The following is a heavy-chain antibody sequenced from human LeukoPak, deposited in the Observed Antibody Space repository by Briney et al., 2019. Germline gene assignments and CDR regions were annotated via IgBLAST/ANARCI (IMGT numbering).Heavy chain of an antibody. J-gene: IGHJ5*02. D-gene: IGHD2-2*01. CDR2: ISGSGGST. V-gene: IGHV3-23*01. CDR1: GFTFSSYA. Sequence: GGSLRLSCAASGFTFSSYAMSWVRQAPGKGLEWVSAISGSGGSTYYADSVKGRFTISRDNSKNTLYLQMNSLRAEDTAVYYCAGYCRSTSCGWFDPWGQGTLVTVSS. CDR3: AGYCRSTSCGWFDP.